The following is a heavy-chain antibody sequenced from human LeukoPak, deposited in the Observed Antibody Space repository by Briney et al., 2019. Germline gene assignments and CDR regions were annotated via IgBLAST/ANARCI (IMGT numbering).Heavy chain of an antibody. CDR3: ARAGPSSTSCCYWFDP. D-gene: IGHD2-2*01. V-gene: IGHV3-21*01. J-gene: IGHJ5*02. Sequence: TGGSLRLSCAASGFTFSRYSMNWVRQAPGKGLEWVSPINSGSTYIYYADSVKGRFTISRDNAKNSLYLQMNSVRAEDTAVYYCARAGPSSTSCCYWFDPWGQGTLVTVSS. CDR1: GFTFSRYS. CDR2: INSGSTYI.